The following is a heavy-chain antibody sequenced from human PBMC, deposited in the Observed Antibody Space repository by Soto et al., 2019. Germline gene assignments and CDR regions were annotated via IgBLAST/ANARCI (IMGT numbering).Heavy chain of an antibody. Sequence: QVQLVESGGGLVKPGGSLRLSCAASGFTFSDYHMSWIRQAPGKGLEWVSFIESRGRTISYADSVKGRFTISRDNAKNSLFLQINSLRAEDTAVYYCVRQAARNYFDFWGQGTXLXXSX. CDR1: GFTFSDYH. D-gene: IGHD6-6*01. J-gene: IGHJ4*02. CDR2: IESRGRTI. V-gene: IGHV3-11*01. CDR3: VRQAARNYFDF.